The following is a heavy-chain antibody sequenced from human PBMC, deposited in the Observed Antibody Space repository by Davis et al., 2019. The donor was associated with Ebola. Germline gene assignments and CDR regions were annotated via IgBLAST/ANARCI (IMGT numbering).Heavy chain of an antibody. CDR1: GYTFPCYG. CDR3: ARGAAVAGNYFDY. J-gene: IGHJ4*02. Sequence: ASVPVSCQASGYTFPCYGISWVRPAPGQGLEWMGWISAYNGNTNYAQKLQGRVTMTTDTSTSTAYMELRSLRSDDTAVYYCARGAAVAGNYFDYWGQGTLVNVSS. CDR2: ISAYNGNT. D-gene: IGHD6-19*01. V-gene: IGHV1-18*01.